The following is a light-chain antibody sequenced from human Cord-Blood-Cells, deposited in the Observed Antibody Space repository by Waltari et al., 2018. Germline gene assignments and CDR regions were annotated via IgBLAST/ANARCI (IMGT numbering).Light chain of an antibody. V-gene: IGLV2-14*01. CDR3: SSYTSSSTLV. Sequence: QSALTQPASVSGSPGQSITISCTGTSSDVGGYNYVSWYQQHPAKAPTLMIYDVSKRPSGVSNRFSGSKSGNTASLTISGLQAEDEADYYCSSYTSSSTLVFGGGTKLTVL. J-gene: IGLJ2*01. CDR1: SSDVGGYNY. CDR2: DVS.